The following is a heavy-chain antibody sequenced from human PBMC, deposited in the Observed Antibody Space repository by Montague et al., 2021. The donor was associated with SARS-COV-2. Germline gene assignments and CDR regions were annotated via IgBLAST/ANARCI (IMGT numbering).Heavy chain of an antibody. J-gene: IGHJ4*02. D-gene: IGHD3-22*01. V-gene: IGHV4-34*01. CDR3: ASDRDYEDSSGWGMHYFDF. Sequence: SETLSLTCAVYDGSFSDYSWTWIRQPPGKGLEWVGEISHRGSTNYNPSLKSRVTISVDTSKNQFSLRLTSVTAADTAVYYCASDRDYEDSSGWGMHYFDFWGQGTRVIVSS. CDR1: DGSFSDYS. CDR2: ISHRGST.